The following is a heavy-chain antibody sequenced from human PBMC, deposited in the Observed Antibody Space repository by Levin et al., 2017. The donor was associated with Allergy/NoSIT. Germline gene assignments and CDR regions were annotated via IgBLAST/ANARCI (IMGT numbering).Heavy chain of an antibody. CDR3: ARENIGLPDACDN. D-gene: IGHD1/OR15-1a*01. J-gene: IGHJ3*02. V-gene: IGHV3-9*01. CDR1: GFTFDDYA. CDR2: ISWNSGSI. Sequence: GGSLRLSCAASGFTFDDYAMHWVRQAPGKGLEWVSGISWNSGSIGYADSVKGRFTISRDNAKNSLYLQMNSLRTEDTALYYCARENIGLPDACDNWGQGTMVIVSS.